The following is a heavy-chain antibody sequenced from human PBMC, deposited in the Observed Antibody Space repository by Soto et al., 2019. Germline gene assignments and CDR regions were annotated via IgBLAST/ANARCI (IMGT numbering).Heavy chain of an antibody. Sequence: SETLSLTCTVSGDSISSYYWSWIRQSPGKGLEWIGYIYYSGSTNYNPSLKSRVTISLDTSKNQFSLKLTSVTAADTAVYYCARQGTPSRWYGWFDPWGQGTLVTVSS. CDR3: ARQGTPSRWYGWFDP. D-gene: IGHD6-13*01. CDR1: GDSISSYY. V-gene: IGHV4-59*08. J-gene: IGHJ5*02. CDR2: IYYSGST.